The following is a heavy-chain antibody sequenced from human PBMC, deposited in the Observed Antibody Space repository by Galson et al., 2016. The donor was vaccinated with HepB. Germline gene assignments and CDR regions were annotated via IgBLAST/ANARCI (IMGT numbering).Heavy chain of an antibody. V-gene: IGHV1-46*01. CDR2: LTPRGGST. J-gene: IGHJ3*02. Sequence: SVKVSCKASGYTFTAYYMHWVRQAPGQGLEWMGILTPRGGSTNYAQNFQGRVTMTRDTSTSTLYMELSSLRSEDTAVYYCARGSGYSYGSSAFDMWGQGTMVIVSA. D-gene: IGHD5-18*01. CDR3: ARGSGYSYGSSAFDM. CDR1: GYTFTAYY.